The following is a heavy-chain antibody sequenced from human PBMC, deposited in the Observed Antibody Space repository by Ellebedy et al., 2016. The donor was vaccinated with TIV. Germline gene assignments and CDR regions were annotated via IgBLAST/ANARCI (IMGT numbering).Heavy chain of an antibody. J-gene: IGHJ4*02. V-gene: IGHV2-70*11. D-gene: IGHD3-10*01. CDR3: ARIRGSVPLDY. Sequence: SGPTLVKPTATLTLTCTFSGFSLNPYTMCPTWIRQPPGNALDWLARIDYDDEKYYSTSLRTRLTSSKDNSKNQVVLTMTDMDPVDTATYYCARIRGSVPLDYWGQGTLVTVSS. CDR2: IDYDDEK. CDR1: GFSLNPYTMC.